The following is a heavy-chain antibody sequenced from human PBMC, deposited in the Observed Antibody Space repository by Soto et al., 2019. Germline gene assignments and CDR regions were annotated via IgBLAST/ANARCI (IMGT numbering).Heavy chain of an antibody. V-gene: IGHV1-8*01. J-gene: IGHJ3*02. Sequence: LVKVSCKPSGYARTRYYINCVRQATGQGLEWMGWMNPNSGNTGYAQKFQGRVTMTRNTSISTAYMELSSLRSEDTAVYYCASGYYFPNAFDIWGQGTMVTVSS. D-gene: IGHD3-22*01. CDR1: GYARTRYY. CDR2: MNPNSGNT. CDR3: ASGYYFPNAFDI.